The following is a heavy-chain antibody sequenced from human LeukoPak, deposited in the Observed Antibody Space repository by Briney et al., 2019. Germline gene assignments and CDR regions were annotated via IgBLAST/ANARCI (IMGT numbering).Heavy chain of an antibody. Sequence: SETPSLTCAVYGGSFSGYYWSWIRQPPGKGLEWIGEINHSGSTNYNPSLKSRVTISVDTSKSQFSLKLSSVTAADTAVYYCASNRGYSSSWYWFNWFDPWGQGTLVTVSS. CDR1: GGSFSGYY. CDR2: INHSGST. J-gene: IGHJ5*02. V-gene: IGHV4-34*01. D-gene: IGHD6-13*01. CDR3: ASNRGYSSSWYWFNWFDP.